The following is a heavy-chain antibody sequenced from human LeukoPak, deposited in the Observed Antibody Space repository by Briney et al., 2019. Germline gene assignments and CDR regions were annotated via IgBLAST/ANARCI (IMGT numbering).Heavy chain of an antibody. Sequence: VQPGASLRLSCAASVFSVTTNYMAWVRQAPGKGLEWISVIYSGGAQYYADSVKGRLTISKDNSKSTFFLKMNGLRTDDTAFYYCARSKGGFVDYFFYWGQGTLVTVSS. V-gene: IGHV3-66*01. CDR1: VFSVTTNY. D-gene: IGHD3-16*01. CDR2: IYSGGAQ. CDR3: ARSKGGFVDYFFY. J-gene: IGHJ4*02.